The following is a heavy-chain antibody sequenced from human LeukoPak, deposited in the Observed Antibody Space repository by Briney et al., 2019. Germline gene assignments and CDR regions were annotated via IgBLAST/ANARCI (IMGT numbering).Heavy chain of an antibody. D-gene: IGHD5-18*01. J-gene: IGHJ6*02. Sequence: GASVKVSCKASGYTFTSYYMHWVRQAPGQGLEWMGIINPSGGSTSYAQKFQGRVTMTRDTSTSTVYMELSSLRSEDTAVYYCARERIQLNGTAGPYYYYGMDVWGQGTTVTVSS. V-gene: IGHV1-46*01. CDR2: INPSGGST. CDR3: ARERIQLNGTAGPYYYYGMDV. CDR1: GYTFTSYY.